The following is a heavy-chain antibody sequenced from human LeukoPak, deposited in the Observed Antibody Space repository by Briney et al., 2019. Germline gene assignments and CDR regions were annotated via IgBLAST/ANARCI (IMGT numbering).Heavy chain of an antibody. Sequence: PWGSLRLSCAASGFTFSSDWMSWVRQAPGKGLEWVAIIKQDGSENYCVGSVKGRFTISRDNGKNSLYLQMNSLRAEDTAVYYCARDTLSGVLIGPRMDVWGQGTTVTVSS. CDR2: IKQDGSEN. J-gene: IGHJ6*02. CDR1: GFTFSSDW. CDR3: ARDTLSGVLIGPRMDV. V-gene: IGHV3-7*01. D-gene: IGHD3-3*01.